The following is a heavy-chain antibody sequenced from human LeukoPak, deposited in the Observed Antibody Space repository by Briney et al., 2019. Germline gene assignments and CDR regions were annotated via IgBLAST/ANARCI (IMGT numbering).Heavy chain of an antibody. J-gene: IGHJ4*02. Sequence: SETLSLTCTVSGGSISSYYWSWIRQPPGKGLEWIGYIYYSGSTNYNPSLKSRVTISVDTSKNQFSLKLSSVTAADTAVYYCARGPPGYSSGWPRGYFDYWGQGTLVTVSS. CDR3: ARGPPGYSSGWPRGYFDY. V-gene: IGHV4-59*01. CDR2: IYYSGST. CDR1: GGSISSYY. D-gene: IGHD6-19*01.